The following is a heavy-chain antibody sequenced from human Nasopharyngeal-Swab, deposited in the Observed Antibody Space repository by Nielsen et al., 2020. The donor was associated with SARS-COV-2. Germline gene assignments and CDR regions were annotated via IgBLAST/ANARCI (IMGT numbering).Heavy chain of an antibody. CDR1: GFTFSSYG. V-gene: IGHV3-33*01. J-gene: IGHJ6*02. D-gene: IGHD3-10*01. Sequence: GESLKISCAASGFTFSSYGMHWVRQAPGKGLEWVAVIWYDGSNKYYADSVKGRFTISRDNSKNTLYLQMNSLRAEDTAVYYCARGITMVQGVIITNYYYGMDVWGQGTTVTVSS. CDR2: IWYDGSNK. CDR3: ARGITMVQGVIITNYYYGMDV.